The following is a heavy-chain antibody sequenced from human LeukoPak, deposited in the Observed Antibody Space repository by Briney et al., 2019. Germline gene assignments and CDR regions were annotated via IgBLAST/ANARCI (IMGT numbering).Heavy chain of an antibody. D-gene: IGHD3-10*01. Sequence: GGSLRRSCAASGFTFSSYSMNWVRQAPGKGLEWVSSISSSSSYIYYADSVKGRFTISRDNSKNSLYLQMNSLRAEDTAVYYCARALDVGELHYYFYYWGQGTLVTVSS. J-gene: IGHJ4*02. CDR3: ARALDVGELHYYFYY. CDR2: ISSSSSYI. V-gene: IGHV3-21*01. CDR1: GFTFSSYS.